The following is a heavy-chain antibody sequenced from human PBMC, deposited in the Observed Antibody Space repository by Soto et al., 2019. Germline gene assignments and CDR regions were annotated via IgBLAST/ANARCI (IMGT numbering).Heavy chain of an antibody. J-gene: IGHJ5*02. CDR2: IIPILGIA. Sequence: QVQLVQSGAEVKKPGSSVKVSCKASGGTFSSYTISWVRQAPGQGLEWMGRIIPILGIANYAQKFQGRVKITADKSTSTAYMELSSLRSEDTAVYYCAGDGNYDFWNCYNGDWFDPWGQGTLVTVSS. CDR3: AGDGNYDFWNCYNGDWFDP. D-gene: IGHD3-3*01. V-gene: IGHV1-69*08. CDR1: GGTFSSYT.